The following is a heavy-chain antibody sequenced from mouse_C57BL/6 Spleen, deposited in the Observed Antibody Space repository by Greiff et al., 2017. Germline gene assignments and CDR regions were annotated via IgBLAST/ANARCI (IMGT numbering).Heavy chain of an antibody. V-gene: IGHV1-69*01. Sequence: QVQLQQPGAELVMPGASVKLSCKASGYTFTSYWMHWVKQRPGQGLEWIGEIDPSDSYTNYNQKFKGKSTLTVDKSSSTAYMQLSSLTSEDSAVDYCARDGGNYAMDYWGQGTTVTVSS. D-gene: IGHD2-3*01. CDR2: IDPSDSYT. CDR1: GYTFTSYW. J-gene: IGHJ4*01. CDR3: ARDGGNYAMDY.